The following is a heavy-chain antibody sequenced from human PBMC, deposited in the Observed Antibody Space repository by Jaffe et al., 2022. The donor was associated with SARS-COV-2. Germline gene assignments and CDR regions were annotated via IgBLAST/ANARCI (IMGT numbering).Heavy chain of an antibody. D-gene: IGHD3-10*01. Sequence: EVQLLESGGGLVQPGGSLRLSCAASGFTFSSYAMSWVRQAPGKGLEWVSAISGSGGSTYYADSVKGRFTISRDNSKNTLYLQMNSLRAEDTAVYYCAKGVGMATYLLLWYGMDVWGQGTTVTVSS. J-gene: IGHJ6*02. CDR2: ISGSGGST. V-gene: IGHV3-23*01. CDR1: GFTFSSYA. CDR3: AKGVGMATYLLLWYGMDV.